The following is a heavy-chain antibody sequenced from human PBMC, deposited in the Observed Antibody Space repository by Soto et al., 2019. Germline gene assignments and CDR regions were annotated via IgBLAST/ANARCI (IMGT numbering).Heavy chain of an antibody. D-gene: IGHD7-27*01. J-gene: IGHJ6*02. CDR1: GFTFSSYA. CDR2: ISSNGGST. CDR3: ACTGFYGMDV. Sequence: GGSLRLSCAASGFTFSSYAMHWVRPAPGKGLEYVSAISSNGGSTYYANSVKGRFTISRNNSKNTLYLQMGRLRAEDMAVYYCACTGFYGMDVWGQGTTVTVSS. V-gene: IGHV3-64*01.